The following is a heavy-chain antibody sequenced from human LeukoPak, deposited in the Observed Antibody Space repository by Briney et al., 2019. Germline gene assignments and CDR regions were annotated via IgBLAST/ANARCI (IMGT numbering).Heavy chain of an antibody. Sequence: SETLSLTCTVSGGSISSYYWSWIRQPAGRGLEWIGRIYTSGSTNYNPSLKSRVTMSVDTSKNQFSLKLSSVTAADTAVYYCARDASSGYYRGNWFDPWGQGTLVTVSS. J-gene: IGHJ5*02. D-gene: IGHD3-22*01. CDR1: GGSISSYY. CDR3: ARDASSGYYRGNWFDP. CDR2: IYTSGST. V-gene: IGHV4-4*07.